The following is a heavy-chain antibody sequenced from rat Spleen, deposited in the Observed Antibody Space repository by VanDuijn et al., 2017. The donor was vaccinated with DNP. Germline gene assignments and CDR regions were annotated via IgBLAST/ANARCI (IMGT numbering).Heavy chain of an antibody. CDR1: GYSITSNF. CDR2: ISYSGST. V-gene: IGHV3-1*01. Sequence: EVQLQESGSGLVKPSQSLSLTCSVTGYSITSNFWGWIRKFPGNKMEYIGHISYSGSTSYNQSLKSRISITRDTSKNQFFLKLNSVTTEDTASYYWASGGAGIWFDYWGQGTLVTVSS. D-gene: IGHD4-2*01. J-gene: IGHJ3*01. CDR3: ASGGAGIWFDY.